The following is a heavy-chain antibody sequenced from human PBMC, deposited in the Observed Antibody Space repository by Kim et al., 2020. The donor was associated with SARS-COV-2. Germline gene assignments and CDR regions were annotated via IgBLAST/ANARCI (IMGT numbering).Heavy chain of an antibody. J-gene: IGHJ4*02. Sequence: ASVKVSCKASGYTFTGYYMHWVRQAPGQGLEWMGRINPNSGGTNYAQKFQGRVTMTRDTSISTAYMELSRLRSDDTAVYYCARDYYDSSGYGFGYWGQGTLVTVSS. CDR2: INPNSGGT. CDR1: GYTFTGYY. V-gene: IGHV1-2*06. D-gene: IGHD3-22*01. CDR3: ARDYYDSSGYGFGY.